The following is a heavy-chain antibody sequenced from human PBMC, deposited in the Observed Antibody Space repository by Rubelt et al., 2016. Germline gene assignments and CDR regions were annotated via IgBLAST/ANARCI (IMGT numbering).Heavy chain of an antibody. V-gene: IGHV3-30*01. J-gene: IGHJ4*02. Sequence: DSVKGRFTTSRDNSKNTLYLQMNSLRAEDTAVYYCARGDASDYWGQGTLVTVSS. CDR3: ARGDASDY.